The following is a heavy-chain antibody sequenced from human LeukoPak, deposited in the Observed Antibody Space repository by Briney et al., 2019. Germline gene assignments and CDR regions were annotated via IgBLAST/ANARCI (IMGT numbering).Heavy chain of an antibody. V-gene: IGHV4-4*07. Sequence: TETLSLTCTVSGGSISGYYWSWIRQPAGKGLEWIGRIYTSGSTNYNPSLRSRVTISVDTSKNQFSLKLSSVTAADTAVYYCARHRGDYFDYWGQGTLVTVSS. CDR1: GGSISGYY. J-gene: IGHJ4*02. CDR3: ARHRGDYFDY. D-gene: IGHD1-14*01. CDR2: IYTSGST.